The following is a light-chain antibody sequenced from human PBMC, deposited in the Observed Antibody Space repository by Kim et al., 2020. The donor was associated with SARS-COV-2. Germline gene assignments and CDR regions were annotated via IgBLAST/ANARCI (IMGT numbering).Light chain of an antibody. CDR1: QRIASY. J-gene: IGKJ1*01. CDR2: GAS. CDR3: QQTYTSWT. Sequence: SASVGDRVTITCRASQRIASYVQWYQQKPGKAPNLLIYGASSLQSGVPSRFSGSGSGTDFTLTISSLHPEDFATYYCQQTYTSWTFGPGTKVDIK. V-gene: IGKV1-39*01.